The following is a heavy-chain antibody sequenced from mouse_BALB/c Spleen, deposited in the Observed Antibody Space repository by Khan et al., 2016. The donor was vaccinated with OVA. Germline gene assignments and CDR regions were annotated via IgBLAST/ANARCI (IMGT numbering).Heavy chain of an antibody. CDR1: GYSITSGYY. CDR2: ISYDDSN. Sequence: EVQLQESGPGLVKPSQSLSLTCSVTGYSITSGYYWNWIRQFPGNKLEWMGYISYDDSNNYNPSLKNRISITRDTSKNQFFLKLNSVTTEDTAAYYCARDYRPRYFDVWGAGTTVTVSS. CDR3: ARDYRPRYFDV. J-gene: IGHJ1*01. V-gene: IGHV3-6*02.